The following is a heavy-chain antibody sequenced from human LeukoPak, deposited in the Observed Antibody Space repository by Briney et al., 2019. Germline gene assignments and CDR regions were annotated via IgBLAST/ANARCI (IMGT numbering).Heavy chain of an antibody. CDR2: IYPGDSDT. CDR3: ARLMDTAMVINAFDI. V-gene: IGHV5-51*01. J-gene: IGHJ3*02. CDR1: GYSFTSYW. Sequence: GECLKISCKGSGYSFTSYWIGWVRQMPGKGLEWMGIIYPGDSDTRYSPSFQGQVTISADKSISTAYLQWSSLKASDTAMYYCARLMDTAMVINAFDIWGQGTMVTVSS. D-gene: IGHD5-18*01.